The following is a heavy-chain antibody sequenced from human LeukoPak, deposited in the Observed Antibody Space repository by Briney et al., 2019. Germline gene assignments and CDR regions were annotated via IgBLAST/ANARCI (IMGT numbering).Heavy chain of an antibody. J-gene: IGHJ4*02. Sequence: TGGSLRLSCAASGFTFSSYGMHWVRQAPGKGLEWVAVIWYDGSNKYYADSVKGRFTISRDNSKNTLYLQMNSLRAEDTAVYYCARLTADGRLYFVDWGPGTLVTVSS. CDR1: GFTFSSYG. CDR2: IWYDGSNK. V-gene: IGHV3-33*01. D-gene: IGHD6-13*01. CDR3: ARLTADGRLYFVD.